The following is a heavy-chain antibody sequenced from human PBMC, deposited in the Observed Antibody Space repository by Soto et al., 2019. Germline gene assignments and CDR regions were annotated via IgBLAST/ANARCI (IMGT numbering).Heavy chain of an antibody. D-gene: IGHD2-2*02. CDR2: IYDRENT. V-gene: IGHV4-31*01. CDR1: GGSIISGGSY. Sequence: QVQLQESGPGLVKPSQTVSLTCSVSGGSIISGGSYWNLIRQRPGKVLEWLGYIYDRENTYNKPSLKGPVFLSIDTSKNQFSLKLPSVTAADTAVYYCARDDHTGYYVFDVWGQGTTVTVS. J-gene: IGHJ6*02. CDR3: ARDDHTGYYVFDV.